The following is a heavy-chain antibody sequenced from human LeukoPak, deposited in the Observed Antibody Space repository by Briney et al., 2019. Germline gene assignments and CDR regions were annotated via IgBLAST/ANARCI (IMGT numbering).Heavy chain of an antibody. J-gene: IGHJ6*03. CDR1: GGTISSSSYY. Sequence: PSETLSLTCTVSGGTISSSSYYWGWIRQPPGKGLEWIGCIYYSGSTYYNPSLKSRVTISVDTSKNQFSLKLSSVTAADTAVYYCASGGNVRYYYYYMDVWGKGTTVTVSS. V-gene: IGHV4-39*01. D-gene: IGHD4-23*01. CDR3: ASGGNVRYYYYYMDV. CDR2: IYYSGST.